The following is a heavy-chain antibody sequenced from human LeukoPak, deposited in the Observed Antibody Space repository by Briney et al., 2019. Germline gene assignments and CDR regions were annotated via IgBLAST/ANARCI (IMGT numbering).Heavy chain of an antibody. CDR1: GGSISSYY. V-gene: IGHV4-4*09. D-gene: IGHD3-22*01. J-gene: IGHJ3*02. CDR2: IYTSGST. CDR3: ARQGNYYDSSGYYYDAFDI. Sequence: SETLSHTCTVSGGSISSYYWSWIRQPPGKGLEWIGYIYTSGSTNYNPSLKSRVTISVDTSKNQFSLKLSSVTAADTAVYYCARQGNYYDSSGYYYDAFDIWGQGTMVTVSS.